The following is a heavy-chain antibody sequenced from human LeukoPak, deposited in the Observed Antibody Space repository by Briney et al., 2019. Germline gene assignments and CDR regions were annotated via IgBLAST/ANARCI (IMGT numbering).Heavy chain of an antibody. CDR1: GGTFSSYA. D-gene: IGHD3-3*01. CDR2: IIPIFGTA. CDR3: ARTLWSGYYYDY. J-gene: IGHJ4*02. V-gene: IGHV1-69*13. Sequence: SVKVSCKASGGTFSSYAISWVRQAPGQGLEWMGGIIPIFGTANYAQKFQGRVTITADESTSTAYMELSSLRSEDTAVYYCARTLWSGYYYDYWGQGTLVTVSS.